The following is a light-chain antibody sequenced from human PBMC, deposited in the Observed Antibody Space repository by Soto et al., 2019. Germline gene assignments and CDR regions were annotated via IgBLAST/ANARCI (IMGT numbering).Light chain of an antibody. CDR3: QQYGTSPFT. J-gene: IGKJ3*01. V-gene: IGKV3-20*01. Sequence: EIVLTQSPGTLSLSPGEGATLSCRASQSVNNNYLAWYQQRPGQAPRLLIYGASSRPNGVPDRFFGSGSGTDFTLTISRLEPEDVAVFFCQQYGTSPFTFGPGTKVDI. CDR2: GAS. CDR1: QSVNNNY.